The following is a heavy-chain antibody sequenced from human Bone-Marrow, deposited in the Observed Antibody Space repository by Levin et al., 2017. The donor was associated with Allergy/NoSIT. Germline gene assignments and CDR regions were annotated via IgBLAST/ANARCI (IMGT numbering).Heavy chain of an antibody. D-gene: IGHD3-16*01. V-gene: IGHV3-15*01. Sequence: SCEASGFSFNNAWMSWVRQAPGKGLEWVGRIRSKTDGGTTDYAAPVKGDFSISRDDSKNTLYLQMNSLKTEDTAVYYCTTDRALGAFDIWGQGTVVTVSS. CDR1: GFSFNNAW. J-gene: IGHJ3*02. CDR3: TTDRALGAFDI. CDR2: IRSKTDGGTT.